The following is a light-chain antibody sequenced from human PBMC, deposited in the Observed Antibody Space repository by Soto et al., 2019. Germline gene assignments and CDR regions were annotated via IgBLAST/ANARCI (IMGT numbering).Light chain of an antibody. V-gene: IGKV2-28*01. CDR1: HSLLHSNGYSY. Sequence: IVMTQSPLSLPVTPGEPSSISCRSSHSLLHSNGYSYLDWYLQKPGQSPQLLIYLGSNRASGVPDRFSGSGSGTDFTLKISRVEAEDVGVYYCMQALQTHYTFGQGTKLEIK. CDR3: MQALQTHYT. CDR2: LGS. J-gene: IGKJ2*01.